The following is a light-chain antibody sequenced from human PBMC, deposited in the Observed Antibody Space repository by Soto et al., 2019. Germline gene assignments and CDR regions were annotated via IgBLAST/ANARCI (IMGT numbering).Light chain of an antibody. J-gene: IGKJ3*01. CDR1: QSVSSS. V-gene: IGKV3-11*01. Sequence: EIVLTQSPDTLSLSPGERATLSCRASQSVSSSLAWYQQKPGQAPRLLIYDASKRATGIPARFSGSGSGIDFTLTISSLEPEDFAVYYCQQRSNWPPEVTFGPGTKVDIK. CDR2: DAS. CDR3: QQRSNWPPEVT.